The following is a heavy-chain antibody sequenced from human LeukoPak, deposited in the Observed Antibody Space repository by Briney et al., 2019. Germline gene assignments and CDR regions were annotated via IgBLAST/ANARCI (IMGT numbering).Heavy chain of an antibody. CDR1: GGSISSSNW. J-gene: IGHJ6*03. Sequence: DPSETLSLTCAVSGGSISSSNWWSWVRQPPGKGLEWIGEIYHSGSTNYNPSLKSRVTISVDKSKNEFSLKLSSVTAADTAVYYCARGDYYCYYYVDVWGRGTTVTVSS. CDR3: ARGDYYCYYYVDV. CDR2: IYHSGST. D-gene: IGHD1-26*01. V-gene: IGHV4-4*02.